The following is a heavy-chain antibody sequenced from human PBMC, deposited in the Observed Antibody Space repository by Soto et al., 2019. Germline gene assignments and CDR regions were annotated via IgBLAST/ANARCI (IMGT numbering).Heavy chain of an antibody. Sequence: PSETLSLTCTVSGGSISSYYWSWIRQPPGKGLEWIGYIYYSGSTNYNPSLKSRVTISVDTSKNQFSLKLSSVTAADTAVYYCGGGELLFYWGQGTLVTVSS. CDR3: GGGELLFY. J-gene: IGHJ4*02. CDR1: GGSISSYY. D-gene: IGHD2-2*01. V-gene: IGHV4-59*01. CDR2: IYYSGST.